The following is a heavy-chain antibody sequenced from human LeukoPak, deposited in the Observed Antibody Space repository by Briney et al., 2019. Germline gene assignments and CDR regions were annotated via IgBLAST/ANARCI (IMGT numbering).Heavy chain of an antibody. J-gene: IGHJ4*02. D-gene: IGHD6-13*01. V-gene: IGHV1-2*06. CDR2: INPNSGGT. CDR3: ASLSSTSDY. CDR1: GYTFTGYY. Sequence: ASVKVSCKASGYTFTGYYIHWVRQAPGQGLEWMGRINPNSGGTNYAQKFQGRVTMTRDTSISSAYMELSRLRSDDTAVYYCASLSSTSDYWGQGTLVTVSS.